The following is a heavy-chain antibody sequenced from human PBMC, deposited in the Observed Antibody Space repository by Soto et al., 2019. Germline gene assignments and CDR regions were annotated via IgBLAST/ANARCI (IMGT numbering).Heavy chain of an antibody. CDR1: GGSINNYY. D-gene: IGHD3-10*01. Sequence: AETLSLTCTISGGSINNYYWSWIRQPAGKGLEWIGRIFPSGNTNYNPSLKSRVIMSVDTSKNQFSLNLNSVTAADTAVYYCARGSLTMDVWGQGTTGTVSS. J-gene: IGHJ6*02. V-gene: IGHV4-4*07. CDR3: ARGSLTMDV. CDR2: IFPSGNT.